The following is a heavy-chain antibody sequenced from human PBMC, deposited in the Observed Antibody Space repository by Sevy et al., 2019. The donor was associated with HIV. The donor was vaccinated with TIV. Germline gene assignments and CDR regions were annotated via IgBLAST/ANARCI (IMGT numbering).Heavy chain of an antibody. D-gene: IGHD2-8*02. V-gene: IGHV3-23*01. Sequence: GGYLRLSCAASGFPFSNFAMSWVRQAPGKGLEWVSTLIGGGSRTYYADSVTGRFIISRDNSRNTLYRQVNSLRAEHTAIYYCAKRRVESGLSGGGANYGMDVCGRGTTVTVSS. CDR2: LIGGGSRT. J-gene: IGHJ6*02. CDR3: AKRRVESGLSGGGANYGMDV. CDR1: GFPFSNFA.